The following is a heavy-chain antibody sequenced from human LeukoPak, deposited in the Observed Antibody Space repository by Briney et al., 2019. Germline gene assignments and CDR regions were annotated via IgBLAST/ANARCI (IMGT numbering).Heavy chain of an antibody. CDR1: GVSFNTYY. CDR2: ITHSGST. Sequence: SETLSLTCAVYGVSFNTYYWSWIRQPPGKGLEWVGEITHSGSTNYNPSLKSRVTISSDTSKNQFSLKLTSVTAADTAVYYCARVTRFNEFGELWFDYWGQGTLLTVSS. D-gene: IGHD3-10*01. CDR3: ARVTRFNEFGELWFDY. J-gene: IGHJ4*02. V-gene: IGHV4-34*01.